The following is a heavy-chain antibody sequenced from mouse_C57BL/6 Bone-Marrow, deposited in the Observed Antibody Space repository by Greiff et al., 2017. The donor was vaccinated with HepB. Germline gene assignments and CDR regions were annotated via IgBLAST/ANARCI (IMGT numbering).Heavy chain of an antibody. J-gene: IGHJ2*01. V-gene: IGHV1-76*01. CDR2: IYPGSGNT. D-gene: IGHD2-4*01. CDR1: GYTFTDYY. Sequence: LVESGAELVRPGASVKLSCKASGYTFTDYYINWVKQRPGQGLEWIARIYPGSGNTYYNEKFKGKATLTAEKSSSTAYMQLSSLTSEDSAVYFCERRRGGYDYDGDYFDYWGQGTTLTVSS. CDR3: ERRRGGYDYDGDYFDY.